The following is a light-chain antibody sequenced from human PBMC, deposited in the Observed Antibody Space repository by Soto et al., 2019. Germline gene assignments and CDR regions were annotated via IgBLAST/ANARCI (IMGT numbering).Light chain of an antibody. CDR2: DAS. V-gene: IGKV1-5*01. J-gene: IGKJ3*01. CDR3: QRYSSYLFT. Sequence: DIQMTQSPSTLSASVGDRVTITCRASQSISSWFTWYQQKPGKAPKLLIYDASSLESGVPSRFSGSGSGTYFTLTSSLLRRDDVASYCRQRYSSYLFTFVPGTKVDIK. CDR1: QSISSW.